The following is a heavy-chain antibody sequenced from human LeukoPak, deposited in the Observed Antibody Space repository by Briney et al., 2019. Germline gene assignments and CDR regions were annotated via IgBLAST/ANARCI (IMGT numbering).Heavy chain of an antibody. CDR2: IYPGDSDT. D-gene: IGHD3-9*01. Sequence: GEALKISCKGSGYSFTSYWIGWGRQMPGKGLEGMGRIYPGDSDTRYSPSFQGQVTISADKSISTAYLQWSSLKASDTAMYYCARTYDILTGYFYWGQGTLVTVSS. V-gene: IGHV5-51*01. J-gene: IGHJ4*02. CDR1: GYSFTSYW. CDR3: ARTYDILTGYFY.